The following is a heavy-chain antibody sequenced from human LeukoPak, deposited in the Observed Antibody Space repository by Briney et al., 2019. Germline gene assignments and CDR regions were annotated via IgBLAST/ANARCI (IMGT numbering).Heavy chain of an antibody. D-gene: IGHD5-12*01. J-gene: IGHJ6*02. CDR3: ARDLLRFHYYYGMDV. V-gene: IGHV3-33*01. Sequence: GGSLRLSCAASGFTFSSYGMHWVRQAPGKGLEWVAVIWYDGSNKYYADSVKGRFTISRDNSKNTLYLQMNSLRAEDTAVYYCARDLLRFHYYYGMDVWGQGTTVTVSS. CDR1: GFTFSSYG. CDR2: IWYDGSNK.